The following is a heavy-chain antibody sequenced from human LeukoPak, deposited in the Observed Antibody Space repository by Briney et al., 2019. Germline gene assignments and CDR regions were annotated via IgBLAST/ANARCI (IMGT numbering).Heavy chain of an antibody. Sequence: SETLSLTCAVYGGSFSGYYWSWIRQPPGKGLEWIGEINHSGSTNYNPSLKSRVTISVDTSKNQFSLKLSSVTAADTAVYYCARVGSGTFDYWGQGTLVTVSS. CDR1: GGSFSGYY. CDR3: ARVGSGTFDY. D-gene: IGHD6-13*01. V-gene: IGHV4-34*01. J-gene: IGHJ4*02. CDR2: INHSGST.